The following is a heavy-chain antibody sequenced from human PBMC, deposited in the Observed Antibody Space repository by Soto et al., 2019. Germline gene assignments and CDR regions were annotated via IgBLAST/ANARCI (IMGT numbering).Heavy chain of an antibody. V-gene: IGHV3-53*01. CDR2: IYSGGST. CDR1: GFTVSSNY. CDR3: ARTGVGVAPYYFDY. J-gene: IGHJ4*02. D-gene: IGHD6-19*01. Sequence: PGGSLRLSCAASGFTVSSNYMSWVRQAPGKGLEWVSVIYSGGSTYYADSVKGRFTISRDNSKNTLYLQMNSLRAEDTAVYYCARTGVGVAPYYFDYWGQGTLVTVSS.